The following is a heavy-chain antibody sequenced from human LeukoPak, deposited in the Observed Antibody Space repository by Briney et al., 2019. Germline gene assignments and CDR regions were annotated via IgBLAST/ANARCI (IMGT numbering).Heavy chain of an antibody. CDR1: GFIFSSHGM. V-gene: IGHV4-38-2*02. D-gene: IGHD1-26*01. CDR3: AREYSVSSEDY. CDR2: IYHSGST. Sequence: GSLRLSCAASGFIFSSHGMNWVRQAPGKGLEWIGSIYHSGSTYKNPSLKSRVTISVDTSKNQFSLKLNSVTAADTAVYYCAREYSVSSEDYWGQGTLVTVSS. J-gene: IGHJ4*02.